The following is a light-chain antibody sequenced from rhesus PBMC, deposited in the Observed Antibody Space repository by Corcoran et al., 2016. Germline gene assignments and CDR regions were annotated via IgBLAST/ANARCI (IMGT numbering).Light chain of an antibody. Sequence: QVILTQSPATLSLSPGERATLSCRASQSVSRFLAWYQQKPGQAPRLLIYSASNRAPGLPYRFSGSGSGTEFTLTIISLEPEDFAVFYCQKYDYSPFTFGPGTKLDIK. CDR2: SAS. V-gene: IGKV3-53*01. CDR1: QSVSRF. CDR3: QKYDYSPFT. J-gene: IGKJ3*01.